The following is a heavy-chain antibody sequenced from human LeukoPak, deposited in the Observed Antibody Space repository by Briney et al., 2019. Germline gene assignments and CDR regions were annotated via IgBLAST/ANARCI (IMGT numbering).Heavy chain of an antibody. CDR3: AKNDKGVNYYSGRDF. D-gene: IGHD3-16*01. V-gene: IGHV3-21*01. Sequence: GGSLRLSCAASGFTFSSYSMNWVRQAPGKGLEWVSSISSSSSYIYYADSVKGRFTISRDNAKNSLYLQMNSLRAEDTAVYYWAKNDKGVNYYSGRDFGAKGPRSP. CDR2: ISSSSSYI. J-gene: IGHJ6*04. CDR1: GFTFSSYS.